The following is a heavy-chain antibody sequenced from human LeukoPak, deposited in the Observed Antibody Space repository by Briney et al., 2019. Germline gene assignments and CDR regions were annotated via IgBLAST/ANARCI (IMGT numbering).Heavy chain of an antibody. CDR2: IYSGGST. CDR3: ARLGPYYGLKN. D-gene: IGHD3-10*01. Sequence: GGSLRLSCAASGFTVSRNYISWVRQAPGKGLGWVSVIYSGGSTYYADSVKGRFTISRDNSKNTLYLQMNILRAEDTAVYYCARLGPYYGLKNWGQGTLVTVSS. J-gene: IGHJ4*02. CDR1: GFTVSRNY. V-gene: IGHV3-53*01.